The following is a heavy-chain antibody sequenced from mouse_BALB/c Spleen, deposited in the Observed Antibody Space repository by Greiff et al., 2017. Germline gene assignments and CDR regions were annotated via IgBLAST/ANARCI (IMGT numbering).Heavy chain of an antibody. D-gene: IGHD1-1*01. Sequence: VHVKQSGPELVKPGASVKISCKASGYSFTGYFMNWVKQSHGKSLEWIGRINPYNGDTFYNQKFKGKATLTVDNSSRTAHMELLSLTSEDSAVYYCRRDGSSYRAYFDVWRAGTTVTVSS. CDR2: INPYNGDT. CDR3: RRDGSSYRAYFDV. J-gene: IGHJ1*01. V-gene: IGHV1-37*01. CDR1: GYSFTGYF.